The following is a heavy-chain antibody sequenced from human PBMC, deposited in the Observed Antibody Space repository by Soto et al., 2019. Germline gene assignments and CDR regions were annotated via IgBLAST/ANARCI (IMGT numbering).Heavy chain of an antibody. V-gene: IGHV3-48*01. D-gene: IGHD2-15*01. CDR3: AREWGVRDIVVVVAATFGDDAFDI. CDR1: GFTFSSYS. CDR2: ISSSSSTI. J-gene: IGHJ3*02. Sequence: PGGSLRLSCAASGFTFSSYSMNWVRQAPGKGLERVSYISSSSSTIYYADSVKGRFTISRDNAKNSLYLQMNSLRAEDTAVYYCAREWGVRDIVVVVAATFGDDAFDIWGQGTMVTVSS.